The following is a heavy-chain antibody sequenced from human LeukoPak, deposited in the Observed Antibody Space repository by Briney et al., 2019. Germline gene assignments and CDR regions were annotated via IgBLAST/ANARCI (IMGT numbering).Heavy chain of an antibody. CDR3: AKRSSRAAFGTFSDY. CDR1: GFTFSDYY. Sequence: GGSLRLSCAASGFTFSDYYMSWIRQAPGKGLEWVSYISSSGSTIYYADSVKGRFTISRDNAKNSLYLQMNSLRAEDTAVYYCAKRSSRAAFGTFSDYWGQGTLVIVSS. J-gene: IGHJ4*02. CDR2: ISSSGSTI. D-gene: IGHD3-10*01. V-gene: IGHV3-11*01.